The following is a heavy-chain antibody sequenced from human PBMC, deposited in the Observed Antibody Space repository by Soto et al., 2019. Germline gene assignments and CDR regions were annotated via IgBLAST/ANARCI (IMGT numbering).Heavy chain of an antibody. CDR1: GGTFSSYA. CDR2: IIPIFGTA. V-gene: IGHV1-69*01. CDR3: AREEPYYYDSSGYYSNY. Sequence: QVQLVQSGAEVKKPGSSVKVSCKASGGTFSSYAISWVRQAPGQGLEWMGGIIPIFGTANYAQKFQGRVTITADEYTSTAYMELSSLRSEDTAVYYCAREEPYYYDSSGYYSNYWGQGTLVTVSS. D-gene: IGHD3-22*01. J-gene: IGHJ4*02.